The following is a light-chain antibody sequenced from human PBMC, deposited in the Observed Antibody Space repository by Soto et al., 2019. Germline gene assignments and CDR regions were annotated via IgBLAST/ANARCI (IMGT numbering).Light chain of an antibody. CDR3: QLSYCGPTPLT. CDR2: AAS. CDR1: QSITTH. Sequence: DIQMTQSPSSLSASVGDRVTMTCRASQSITTHVNWYQQKQAKAPTLLIYAASILQSGVPSRFSGSGSGTGFNLTISSLHPEDFAFYFCQLSYCGPTPLTFGHGTKVEIK. J-gene: IGKJ2*01. V-gene: IGKV1-39*01.